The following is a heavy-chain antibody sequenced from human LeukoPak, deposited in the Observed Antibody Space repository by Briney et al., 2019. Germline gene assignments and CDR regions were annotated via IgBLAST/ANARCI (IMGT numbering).Heavy chain of an antibody. Sequence: ASVKVSCKASGYTFTGYYMHWVRQAPGQGLEWMGRINPNSGGTNYAQKFQGRVTMTRDTSISTAYMELSRLRSDDAAVYYCARGHYGGNPYYFDYWGQGTLVTVS. CDR2: INPNSGGT. CDR1: GYTFTGYY. J-gene: IGHJ4*02. D-gene: IGHD4/OR15-4a*01. CDR3: ARGHYGGNPYYFDY. V-gene: IGHV1-2*06.